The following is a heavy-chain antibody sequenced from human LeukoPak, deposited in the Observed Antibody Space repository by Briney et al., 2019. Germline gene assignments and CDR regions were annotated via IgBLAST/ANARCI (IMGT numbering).Heavy chain of an antibody. V-gene: IGHV3-21*01. CDR2: ISSNSKYI. Sequence: GRSLRLSCAASGFTFNVYSMNWVRQAPGKGLEWGSSISSNSKYIYYADSMRGRFTVSRDNAKTSLFLQLNSLRAEDTAVYYWARDSSDFDYWGQGTLVTVSS. CDR3: ARDSSDFDY. CDR1: GFTFNVYS. J-gene: IGHJ4*02. D-gene: IGHD3-22*01.